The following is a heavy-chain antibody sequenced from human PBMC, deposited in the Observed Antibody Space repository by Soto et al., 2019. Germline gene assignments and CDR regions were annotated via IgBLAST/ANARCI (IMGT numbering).Heavy chain of an antibody. D-gene: IGHD4-4*01. CDR1: GFTFSSYG. Sequence: GGSLRLSCAASGFTFSSYGMHWVRQAPGKGLEWVAVISYDGSNKYYADSVKGRFTISRDNSKNTLYLQMNSLRAEDTAVYYCAKVFGMTTVTQLYYYYGMDVWGQGTTVTVSS. V-gene: IGHV3-30*18. CDR3: AKVFGMTTVTQLYYYYGMDV. J-gene: IGHJ6*02. CDR2: ISYDGSNK.